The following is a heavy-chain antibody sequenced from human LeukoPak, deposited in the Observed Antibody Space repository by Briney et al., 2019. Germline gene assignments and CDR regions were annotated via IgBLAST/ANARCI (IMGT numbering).Heavy chain of an antibody. Sequence: GRSLRLSCTASGFTFGDYVMSWVRQAPGKGLEWVGFIRSKAYGGTTEYAASVKGRFTISRDDSKSIAYLQMNSLKTEDTAVYYCTRGKCYDFWSGYYPDYWGQGTLVTVSS. CDR3: TRGKCYDFWSGYYPDY. V-gene: IGHV3-49*04. D-gene: IGHD3-3*01. CDR2: IRSKAYGGTT. CDR1: GFTFGDYV. J-gene: IGHJ4*02.